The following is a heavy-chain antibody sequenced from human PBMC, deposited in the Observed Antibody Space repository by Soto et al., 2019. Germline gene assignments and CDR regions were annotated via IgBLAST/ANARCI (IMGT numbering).Heavy chain of an antibody. V-gene: IGHV3-74*01. Sequence: TGGSLRLSCAASGFTFSSYWMHWVRQAPGKGLVWVSRINSDGSSTSYADSVKGRFTISRDNAKNTLYLQMNSLRAEDTAVYYCARVYYYDSSGYWSDYYYYGMDVWGQGTTVTVSS. J-gene: IGHJ6*02. CDR2: INSDGSST. CDR3: ARVYYYDSSGYWSDYYYYGMDV. CDR1: GFTFSSYW. D-gene: IGHD3-22*01.